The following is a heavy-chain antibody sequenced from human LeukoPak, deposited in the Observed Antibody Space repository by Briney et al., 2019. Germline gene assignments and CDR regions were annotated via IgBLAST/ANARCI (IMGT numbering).Heavy chain of an antibody. Sequence: GGSLRLSCAASGFTFNYYWLTWVRQAPGKGLEWVSSIRGGSDFIYHADSVKGRFTVSRDNAKNSLYLQMNSLRAEDTAVYYCARDHAGIVLPAAVGAHWGQGTLVTVSS. CDR3: ARDHAGIVLPAAVGAH. CDR2: IRGGSDFI. D-gene: IGHD2-2*01. J-gene: IGHJ4*02. CDR1: GFTFNYYW. V-gene: IGHV3-21*01.